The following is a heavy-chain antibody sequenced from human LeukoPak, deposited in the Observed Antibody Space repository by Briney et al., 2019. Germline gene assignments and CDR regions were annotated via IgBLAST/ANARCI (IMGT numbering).Heavy chain of an antibody. CDR2: INQSGIT. CDR1: GGSFSTYY. V-gene: IGHV4-34*01. D-gene: IGHD6-6*01. CDR3: ARVTLVARPRTLRPRWFDP. Sequence: PSETLSLTCAVYGGSFSTYYWSWIRQPPGKGLEWIGEINQSGITNYNPSLKSRVTISVDMSKNQFSLNLTSVTAADTAVYSCARVTLVARPRTLRPRWFDPWGQGTLVTVSS. J-gene: IGHJ5*02.